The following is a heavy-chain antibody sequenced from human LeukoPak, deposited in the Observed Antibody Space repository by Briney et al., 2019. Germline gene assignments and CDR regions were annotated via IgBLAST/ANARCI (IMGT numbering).Heavy chain of an antibody. CDR1: GFTFSSYA. D-gene: IGHD6-13*01. V-gene: IGHV3-30-3*01. Sequence: GGSLRLSCAASGFTFSSYAMHWVRQPPGKGLEWVAVTAYDGSNKYYADSVKGRFTISRDNSKNTLYLQMNSLRAEDTAVYYCARSSSSWHYDAFDIWGQGTMVTVSS. CDR3: ARSSSSWHYDAFDI. J-gene: IGHJ3*02. CDR2: TAYDGSNK.